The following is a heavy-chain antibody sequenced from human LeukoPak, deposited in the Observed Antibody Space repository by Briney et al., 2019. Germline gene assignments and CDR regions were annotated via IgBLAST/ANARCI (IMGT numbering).Heavy chain of an antibody. D-gene: IGHD3-3*01. J-gene: IGHJ4*02. CDR3: ARDQSGFLEWPF. V-gene: IGHV3-66*02. CDR1: GFTVSSNY. CDR2: IYSGGST. Sequence: GGSLRLSCAASGFTVSSNYMNWVRQAPGKGLEWVSVIYSGGSTYYADSVKGRFTISRDNSKNTLYLQMNSLRPEDTAVYYCARDQSGFLEWPFWGQGTLVTASS.